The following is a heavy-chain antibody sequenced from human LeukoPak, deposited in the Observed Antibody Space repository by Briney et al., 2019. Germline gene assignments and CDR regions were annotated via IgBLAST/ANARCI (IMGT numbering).Heavy chain of an antibody. CDR2: ISGGGGST. J-gene: IGHJ5*02. Sequence: GGSLRLSCAASGFTFSTYAMSWVRQAPGKGLEWVSGISGGGGSTYYADSVKGRFAISRDNSKSTLYLQMNSLRAEDMALYYCAKSYFIGASRSAFDTWGQGTLVTVSS. V-gene: IGHV3-23*01. CDR1: GFTFSTYA. CDR3: AKSYFIGASRSAFDT. D-gene: IGHD3-10*01.